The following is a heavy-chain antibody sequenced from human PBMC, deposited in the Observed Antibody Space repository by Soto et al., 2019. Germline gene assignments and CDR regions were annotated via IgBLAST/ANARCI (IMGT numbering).Heavy chain of an antibody. V-gene: IGHV1-69*13. CDR1: GGTFSSYA. J-gene: IGHJ3*01. Sequence: SVKVSCKASGGTFSSYAISWVRQAPGQGLEWMGGIIPIFGTANYAQKFQGRVTITADESTSTAYMELSSLRSEDTAVYYCASSVFVTGTDAFDVWGQGTMVTVS. D-gene: IGHD1-20*01. CDR3: ASSVFVTGTDAFDV. CDR2: IIPIFGTA.